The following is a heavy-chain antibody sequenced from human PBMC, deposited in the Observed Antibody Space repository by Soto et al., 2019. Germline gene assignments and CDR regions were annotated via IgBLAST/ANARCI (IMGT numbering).Heavy chain of an antibody. Sequence: SLRLSCAASGFTVSSNYMSWVRQAPGKGLEWVSVIYSGGSTYYADSVKGRFTISRDNSKNTLYLQMNSLRAEDTAVYYCARDGYCSSTSCLTYYGMDVWGQGTTVTVSS. V-gene: IGHV3-53*01. J-gene: IGHJ6*02. CDR3: ARDGYCSSTSCLTYYGMDV. D-gene: IGHD2-2*03. CDR1: GFTVSSNY. CDR2: IYSGGST.